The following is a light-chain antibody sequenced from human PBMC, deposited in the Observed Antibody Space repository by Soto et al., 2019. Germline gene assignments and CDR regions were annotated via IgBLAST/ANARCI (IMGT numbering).Light chain of an antibody. CDR2: GAS. J-gene: IGKJ1*01. Sequence: EIVLTQSPGTVSLSPGERATLSCRASQSVSSSYLAWYQQKPGQAPRLLIYGASGRATGIPDRFSGSGSGTEFTLTISSLQPDDFATYYCQHWTDYSWTFGQGTKVEVK. CDR1: QSVSSSY. CDR3: QHWTDYSWT. V-gene: IGKV3-20*01.